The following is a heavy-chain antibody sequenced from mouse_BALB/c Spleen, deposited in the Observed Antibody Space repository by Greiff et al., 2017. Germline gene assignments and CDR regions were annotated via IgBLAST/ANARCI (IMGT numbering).Heavy chain of an antibody. CDR2: ISSGSSTI. J-gene: IGHJ4*01. CDR3: ARRAMTTMGGAMDY. CDR1: GFTFSSFG. Sequence: EVQLVESGGGLVQPGGSRKLSCAASGFTFSSFGMHWVRQAPEKGLEWVAYISSGSSTIYYADTVKGRFTISRDNPKNTLFLQMTSLRSEDTAMYYCARRAMTTMGGAMDYWGQGTSVTVSS. D-gene: IGHD2-4*01. V-gene: IGHV5-17*02.